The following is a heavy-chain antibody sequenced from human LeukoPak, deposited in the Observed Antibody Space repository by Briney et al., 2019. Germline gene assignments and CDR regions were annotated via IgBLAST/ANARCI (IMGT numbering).Heavy chain of an antibody. J-gene: IGHJ3*02. V-gene: IGHV4-4*09. CDR3: ARLPNDAFDI. CDR2: ISASGTT. Sequence: SETLSLICTASGGCISGYYWSWIRQPPGEGLEWIGYISASGTTTYNPSLKSRVTMSVDTSTNQFSLKLSSVTAADTAVYYCARLPNDAFDIWGQGTMVTVSS. CDR1: GGCISGYY.